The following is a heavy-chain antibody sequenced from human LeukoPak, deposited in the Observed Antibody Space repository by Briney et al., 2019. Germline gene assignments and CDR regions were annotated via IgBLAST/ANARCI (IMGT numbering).Heavy chain of an antibody. CDR3: ASVRIFGVGRESAY. Sequence: GASVKASCKASGYTFTSYGISWVRQAPGQGLEWMGWISAYNGNTNYAQKLQGRVTMTTDTSTSTAYMELRSLRSDDTAVYYCASVRIFGVGRESAYWGQGTLVTVSS. CDR2: ISAYNGNT. V-gene: IGHV1-18*01. J-gene: IGHJ4*02. CDR1: GYTFTSYG. D-gene: IGHD3-3*01.